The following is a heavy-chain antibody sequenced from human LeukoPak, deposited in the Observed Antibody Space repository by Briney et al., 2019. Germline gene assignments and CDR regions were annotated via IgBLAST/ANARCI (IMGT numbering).Heavy chain of an antibody. V-gene: IGHV3-74*01. D-gene: IGHD1-26*01. Sequence: PGGSLRLSCAASGFTFSSYWMHWGRQAPGKGLVWVSRINSDGSSTSYADSVKGRFTISRDNAKNTLYLQMNSLRAEDTAVYYCARVGHSGSYYAYWGQGTLVTVSS. CDR1: GFTFSSYW. J-gene: IGHJ4*02. CDR3: ARVGHSGSYYAY. CDR2: INSDGSST.